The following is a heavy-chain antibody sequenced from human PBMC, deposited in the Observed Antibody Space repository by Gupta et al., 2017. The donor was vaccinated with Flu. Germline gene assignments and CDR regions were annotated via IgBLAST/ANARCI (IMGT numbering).Heavy chain of an antibody. D-gene: IGHD6-6*01. J-gene: IGHJ6*02. CDR1: GWSFSGYY. Sequence: QVQLQQWGEGLLKPSATLSLTCAVYGWSFSGYYCSWIRQPPGKGLEWIGEINHSGSTNYNPSLKSRVTISVDTSKNQFSLKLSSVTAADTAVYYCARGLRGQLVNYYYYGMDVWGQGTTVTVSS. CDR3: ARGLRGQLVNYYYYGMDV. V-gene: IGHV4-34*01. CDR2: INHSGST.